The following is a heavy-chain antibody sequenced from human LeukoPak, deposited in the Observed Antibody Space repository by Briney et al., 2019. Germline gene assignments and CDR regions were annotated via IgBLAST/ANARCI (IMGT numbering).Heavy chain of an antibody. CDR1: GFTFSSYS. Sequence: PGGSLRLSCAASGFTFSSYSMNWVRQAPGKGLEWVSSISSSSSYIYYADSVKGRFTISRNNAKNSLYLQMNSLGAEDTAVYYCTRDSYCSGGSCYSDYWGQGTLVTVSS. CDR2: ISSSSSYI. CDR3: TRDSYCSGGSCYSDY. V-gene: IGHV3-21*01. D-gene: IGHD2-15*01. J-gene: IGHJ4*02.